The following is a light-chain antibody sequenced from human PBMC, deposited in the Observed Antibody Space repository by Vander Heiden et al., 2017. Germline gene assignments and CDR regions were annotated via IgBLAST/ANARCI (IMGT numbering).Light chain of an antibody. J-gene: IGLJ1*01. V-gene: IGLV1-44*01. Sequence: QSVLTQPPSASGTPGQRVTISCSGSSSNIGSNTVNWSQQLPGTAPKLFIYSNNQRPSGVPDRSSGSKSGTSASLAISGLQSEDEADYYCAAWDDSRNGPVFGTGTKVTVL. CDR3: AAWDDSRNGPV. CDR2: SNN. CDR1: SSNIGSNT.